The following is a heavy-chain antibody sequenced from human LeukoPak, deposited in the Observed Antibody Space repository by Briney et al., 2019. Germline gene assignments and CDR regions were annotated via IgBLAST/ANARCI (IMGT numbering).Heavy chain of an antibody. V-gene: IGHV3-33*01. D-gene: IGHD5-18*01. CDR3: ARDRGYTYGHPFDY. J-gene: IGHJ4*02. Sequence: GGSLRLSCAASGFTFSSYGMHWVRQAPGKGLEWVALTWHDGTNKYYGDSVRGRFTISRENSKNTLYLQMNSLRAEDTAVYYCARDRGYTYGHPFDYWGQGTLVTVSS. CDR1: GFTFSSYG. CDR2: TWHDGTNK.